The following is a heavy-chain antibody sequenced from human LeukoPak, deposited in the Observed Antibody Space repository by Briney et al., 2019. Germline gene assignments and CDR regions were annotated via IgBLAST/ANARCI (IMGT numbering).Heavy chain of an antibody. V-gene: IGHV5-51*01. CDR2: IYPGDSPRNSET. J-gene: IGHJ6*03. D-gene: IGHD2-8*01. Sequence: GESLKISCETSGYIFSTYWIGWVRQMPGKGLEWMGIIYPGDSPRNSETRYNPSFQGQVTISADKSISTAYLQWSSLKASDTAMYYCARLAYCSNDVCYSNYYYSMDVWGKGTTVTVSS. CDR3: ARLAYCSNDVCYSNYYYSMDV. CDR1: GYIFSTYW.